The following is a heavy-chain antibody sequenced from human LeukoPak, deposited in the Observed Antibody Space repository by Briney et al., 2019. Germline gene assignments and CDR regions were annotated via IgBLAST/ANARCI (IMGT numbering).Heavy chain of an antibody. D-gene: IGHD6-19*01. Sequence: PSETLSLTCHVSGGYITTYYWSWIRHPPGKGLEWIGYAYYSGSNEYNPSLRSRVTMSADASRNQFSLTLSSVIAADTAIYYCATLNIESSSGWFFRSWGQGTLVSVSS. J-gene: IGHJ5*02. CDR2: AYYSGSN. CDR3: ATLNIESSSGWFFRS. CDR1: GGYITTYY. V-gene: IGHV4-59*01.